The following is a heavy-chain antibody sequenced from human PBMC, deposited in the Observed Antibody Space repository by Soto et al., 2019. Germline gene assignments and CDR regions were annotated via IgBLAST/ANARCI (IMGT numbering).Heavy chain of an antibody. D-gene: IGHD3-10*01. J-gene: IGHJ6*02. CDR1: GFTFSSYG. CDR2: ISYDGSNK. Sequence: QVQLVESGGGVVQPGRSLRLSCAASGFTFSSYGMHWVRQAPGKGLEWVAVISYDGSNKYYADSVKGRFTISRDNSKNTLYLQMNSLRAEATAVYYCAKDRAAVMVRGVSQYYYYGMDVWGQGTTVTVSS. CDR3: AKDRAAVMVRGVSQYYYYGMDV. V-gene: IGHV3-30*18.